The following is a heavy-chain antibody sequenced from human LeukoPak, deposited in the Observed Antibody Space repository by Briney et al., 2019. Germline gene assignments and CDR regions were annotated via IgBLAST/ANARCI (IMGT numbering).Heavy chain of an antibody. CDR2: ISAYNGNT. V-gene: IGHV1-18*04. Sequence: ASVKVSCKASGYTFTGYYMHWVRQAPGQGLEWMGWISAYNGNTNYAQRLQGRVTMTTDTSTSTAYMELRSLRSDDTAVYYCARVPREVRGADFDYWGQGTLVTVSS. CDR1: GYTFTGYY. J-gene: IGHJ4*02. CDR3: ARVPREVRGADFDY. D-gene: IGHD3-10*01.